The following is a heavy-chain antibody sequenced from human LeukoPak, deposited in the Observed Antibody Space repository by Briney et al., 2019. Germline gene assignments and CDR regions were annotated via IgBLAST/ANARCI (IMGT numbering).Heavy chain of an antibody. CDR2: ISSSSSYI. Sequence: GGSLRLSCAASGFTFSSYSMNWVRQAPGKGLEWVSSISSSSSYIYYADSVKGRFTISRDNSKNTLYLQMNSLRAEDTAVYYCARVPSRGGYHFDYWGQGTLVTVSS. CDR1: GFTFSSYS. V-gene: IGHV3-21*01. D-gene: IGHD3-22*01. CDR3: ARVPSRGGYHFDY. J-gene: IGHJ4*02.